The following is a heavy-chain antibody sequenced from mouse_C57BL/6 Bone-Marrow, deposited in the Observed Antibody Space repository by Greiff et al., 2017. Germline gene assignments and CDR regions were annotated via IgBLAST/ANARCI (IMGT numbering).Heavy chain of an antibody. CDR3: ASTNHYAMDY. CDR1: GYTFTSYW. D-gene: IGHD1-1*01. J-gene: IGHJ4*01. V-gene: IGHV1-61*01. CDR2: IYPSDSET. Sequence: VQLQQPGAELVRPGSSVKLSCKASGYTFTSYWMDWVKQRPGQGLEWIGNIYPSDSETHYNQKFKDKATLTVDKSSSTAYMQLSSLTSEDSAVYYCASTNHYAMDYWGQGTSVTVSS.